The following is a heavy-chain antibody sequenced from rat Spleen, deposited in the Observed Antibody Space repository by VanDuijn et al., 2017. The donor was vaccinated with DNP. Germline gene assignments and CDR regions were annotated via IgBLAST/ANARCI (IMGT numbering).Heavy chain of an antibody. D-gene: IGHD1-3*01. V-gene: IGHV5-22*01. CDR2: ISYAGGSA. CDR1: GFPFNDYY. J-gene: IGHJ2*01. Sequence: EVQVVESGGGLVQPGGSLNLSCAASGFPFNDYYMAWVRQAPKKGLEWVASISYAGGSAYYGDSVKGRFTISRDNAESTLYLQMNSLRSEDTATYYCAGQRIFYDYFDYWGQGVMVTVSS. CDR3: AGQRIFYDYFDY.